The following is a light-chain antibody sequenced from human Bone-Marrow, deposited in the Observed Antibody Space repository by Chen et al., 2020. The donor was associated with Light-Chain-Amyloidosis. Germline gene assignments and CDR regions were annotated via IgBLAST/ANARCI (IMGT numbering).Light chain of an antibody. V-gene: IGKV3-20*01. Sequence: IVLTQSPGTLSLSPGERATLSCRATQSVSSSYLAWYQQKPGQAPRLLIYDASSRAVGIPDRFSGIGSGTDFTLTISRLEPEDFALSYCPQCGTSLWTFGQGPKVDI. J-gene: IGKJ1*01. CDR2: DAS. CDR1: QSVSSSY. CDR3: PQCGTSLWT.